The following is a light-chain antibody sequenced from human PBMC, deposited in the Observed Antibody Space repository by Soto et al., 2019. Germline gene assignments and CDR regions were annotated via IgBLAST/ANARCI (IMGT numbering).Light chain of an antibody. CDR3: SSYTSSSTLV. Sequence: HSALTQPASVSGSPGQSITISCTGTSSDVGGYSFVSWYQQHPGKAPKLMIYDVSNRPSGVSNRFSGSKSGNTASLTISGLQAEDEADYYCSSYTSSSTLVFGTGTKLTVL. CDR1: SSDVGGYSF. J-gene: IGLJ1*01. V-gene: IGLV2-14*01. CDR2: DVS.